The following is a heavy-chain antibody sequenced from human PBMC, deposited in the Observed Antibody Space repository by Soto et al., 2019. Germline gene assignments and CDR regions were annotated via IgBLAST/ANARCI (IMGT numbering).Heavy chain of an antibody. CDR1: GFTFSDYY. Sequence: QVQLVESGGGLVKPGGSLRLSCAASGFTFSDYYMSWIRQAPGKGLEWGAYISSSGSTIYYADSVKGRFTISRDNAKNSLYLQMNSLRAEDTAVYYCARDAMSEYSHDYGDYGPYYYYGMDVWGQGTTVTVSS. D-gene: IGHD4-17*01. CDR3: ARDAMSEYSHDYGDYGPYYYYGMDV. CDR2: ISSSGSTI. J-gene: IGHJ6*02. V-gene: IGHV3-11*01.